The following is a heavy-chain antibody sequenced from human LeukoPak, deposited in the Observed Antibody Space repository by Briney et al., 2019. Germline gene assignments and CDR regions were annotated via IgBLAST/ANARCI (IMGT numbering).Heavy chain of an antibody. CDR2: IIPIFGTA. D-gene: IGHD3-3*01. Sequence: ASVKVSCKASGGTFSSYATSWVRQAPGQGLEWMGGIIPIFGTANYAQKFQGRVTITADESTSTAYMELSSLRSEDTAVYYCARDTIFAGYGMDVWGQGTTVTVSS. V-gene: IGHV1-69*13. CDR3: ARDTIFAGYGMDV. J-gene: IGHJ6*02. CDR1: GGTFSSYA.